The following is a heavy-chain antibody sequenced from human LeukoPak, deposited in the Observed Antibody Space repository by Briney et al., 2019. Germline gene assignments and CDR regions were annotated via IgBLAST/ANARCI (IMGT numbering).Heavy chain of an antibody. CDR1: GFTFSSYA. CDR2: ISGSGNRT. Sequence: GGSLRLSCAASGFTFSSYAMTWVRQAPGKGLEWVSSISGSGNRTYYADSVKGRFTISRDNSKNTLYLQMNSLRAEDTAVYYCARLSRTFSRLGAFDYWGQGALVTASS. CDR3: ARLSRTFSRLGAFDY. V-gene: IGHV3-23*01. J-gene: IGHJ4*02. D-gene: IGHD2/OR15-2a*01.